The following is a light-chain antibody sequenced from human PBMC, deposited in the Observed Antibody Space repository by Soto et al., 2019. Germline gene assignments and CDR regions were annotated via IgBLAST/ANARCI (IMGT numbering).Light chain of an antibody. CDR2: GAS. J-gene: IGKJ4*01. V-gene: IGKV3-20*01. Sequence: EIVLTQSPDTLSLSPGERATLSCRASQTVSSSFLAWYQQKPGQAPRLLFYGASSRATGIPDRFSGSGSGTDFTLTISRLEPEDFVVYYCQRYGSSPAFGGGTKVEIK. CDR3: QRYGSSPA. CDR1: QTVSSSF.